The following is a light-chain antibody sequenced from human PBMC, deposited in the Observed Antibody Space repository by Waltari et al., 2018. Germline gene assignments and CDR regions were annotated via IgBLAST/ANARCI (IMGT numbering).Light chain of an antibody. CDR1: VYTY. CDR2: DVS. V-gene: IGLV2-14*03. Sequence: QSALTQPASVSGSLGQAITISCAGVYTYVSWYQQHPGNAPKLMLFDVSQRPSGVSNRFPGSRSGNTAPLAISGLQAEDDANYFCSSYTSTSTYVFGAGTKVT. CDR3: SSYTSTSTYV. J-gene: IGLJ1*01.